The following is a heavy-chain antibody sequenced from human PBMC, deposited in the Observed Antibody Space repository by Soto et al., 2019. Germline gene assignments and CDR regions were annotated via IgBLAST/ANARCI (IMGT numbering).Heavy chain of an antibody. CDR3: ASVHDFWSDYYIIYHFDY. J-gene: IGHJ4*02. D-gene: IGHD3-3*01. V-gene: IGHV4-34*01. CDR2: INHSGST. Sequence: GKGLEWIGEINHSGSTRYNPSLKSRLNIPVDTSKNQFSLNLNSVTAADTAVYYCASVHDFWSDYYIIYHFDYWGEPTFLSVSS.